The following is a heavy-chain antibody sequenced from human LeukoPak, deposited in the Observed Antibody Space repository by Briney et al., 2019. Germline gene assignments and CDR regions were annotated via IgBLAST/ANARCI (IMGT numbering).Heavy chain of an antibody. Sequence: PGRSLRLSCAASGFTFSSYGMHWVRQAPGKGLEWVAVISYDGSNKYYADSVKGRFTISRDNSKNTLYLQMNSLRAEDTAVYYCAKEALSGSGSYSSDYWGQGTLVTVSS. V-gene: IGHV3-30*18. CDR3: AKEALSGSGSYSSDY. CDR2: ISYDGSNK. J-gene: IGHJ4*02. D-gene: IGHD3-10*01. CDR1: GFTFSSYG.